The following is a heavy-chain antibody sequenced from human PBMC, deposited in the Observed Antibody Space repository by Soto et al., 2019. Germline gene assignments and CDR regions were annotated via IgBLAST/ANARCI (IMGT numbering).Heavy chain of an antibody. V-gene: IGHV4-59*01. Sequence: SETLSLTCTVPGGSISSYYWSWIRQPPGKGLEWIGYIYYSGSTNYNPSLKSRVTISVDTSKNQFSLKLSSVTAADTAVYYCAREWGDYGDYLDYWGQGTLVTV. J-gene: IGHJ4*02. CDR2: IYYSGST. D-gene: IGHD4-17*01. CDR3: AREWGDYGDYLDY. CDR1: GGSISSYY.